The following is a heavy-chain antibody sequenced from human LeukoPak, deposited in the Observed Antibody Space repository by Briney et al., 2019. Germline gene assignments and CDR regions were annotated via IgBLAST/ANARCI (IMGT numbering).Heavy chain of an antibody. Sequence: GGSLRLSCAASAFTFSSYWMSWVRQAPGKGLEWVANINQDGSEKFYVDSVKGRFTISRDNAKNSLYLQMNSLRAEDTAVYYCARSVPRSDFWGQGALVTVSS. V-gene: IGHV3-7*01. CDR1: AFTFSSYW. D-gene: IGHD4-17*01. CDR2: INQDGSEK. J-gene: IGHJ4*02. CDR3: ARSVPRSDF.